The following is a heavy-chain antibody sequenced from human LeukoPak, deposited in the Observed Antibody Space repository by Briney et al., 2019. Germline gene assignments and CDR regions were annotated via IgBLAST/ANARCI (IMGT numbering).Heavy chain of an antibody. D-gene: IGHD3-16*01. Sequence: TGGSLRLSCAASGFTFTTYWMTWVRQSPGKGLEWVADINPDGSQKYSVDSVKGRFTISRDNAKNSLFLQMNSLRAEDTAVYYCVRQMIRFWFDPWGQGTQVTVSS. J-gene: IGHJ5*02. V-gene: IGHV3-7*03. CDR3: VRQMIRFWFDP. CDR1: GFTFTTYW. CDR2: INPDGSQK.